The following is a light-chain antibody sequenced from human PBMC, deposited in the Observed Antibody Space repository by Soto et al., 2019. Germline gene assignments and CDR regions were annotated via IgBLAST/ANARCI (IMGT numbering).Light chain of an antibody. J-gene: IGKJ5*01. Sequence: DIQMTQPPSSVSASVGDRVTITCRASQTISSWLAWYQQKPGKAPKLLIYDASSLESGVPSRFSGSGSGTEFTLTISSLQPDDFATYYCQQYNSYSPYTFGQGTRLEIK. CDR1: QTISSW. CDR2: DAS. CDR3: QQYNSYSPYT. V-gene: IGKV1-5*01.